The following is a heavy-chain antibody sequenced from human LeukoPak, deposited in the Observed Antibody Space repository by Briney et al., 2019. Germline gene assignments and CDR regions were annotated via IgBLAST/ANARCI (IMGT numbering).Heavy chain of an antibody. Sequence: GVSLRLSCAASGFTVSSYSMNWVRQAPGEGMEWVSYISSSSSTIYYADSVKGRFTISRDNAKNSLYLQMNSLRDEDTAVYYCATDPGSSWKADYWGQGTLVTVSS. CDR1: GFTVSSYS. V-gene: IGHV3-48*02. CDR3: ATDPGSSWKADY. J-gene: IGHJ4*02. CDR2: ISSSSSTI. D-gene: IGHD6-13*01.